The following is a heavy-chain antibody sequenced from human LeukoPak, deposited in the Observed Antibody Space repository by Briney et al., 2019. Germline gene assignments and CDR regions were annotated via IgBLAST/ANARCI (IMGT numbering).Heavy chain of an antibody. CDR2: IYYSGST. V-gene: IGHV4-39*07. CDR1: GGSISSSSYY. J-gene: IGHJ5*02. D-gene: IGHD6-13*01. CDR3: ARALAAAGTRWFDP. Sequence: PSETLSLTCTVSGGSISSSSYYWGWIRQPPGKGLEWIGSIYYSGSTYYNPSLKSRVTISVDTSKNQFSLKLSSVTAADTAVYYCARALAAAGTRWFDPWGQGTLVTVSS.